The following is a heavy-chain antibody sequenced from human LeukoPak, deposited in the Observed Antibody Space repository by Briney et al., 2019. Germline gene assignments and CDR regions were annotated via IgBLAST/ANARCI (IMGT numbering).Heavy chain of an antibody. CDR2: IYPADSDI. D-gene: IGHD2-15*01. Sequence: GESLKISCQGSGYSINNYWIGWVRQMPGKGLEWMGIIYPADSDIRYSPSFQGQVTISADKSISTVYLQWSSLKASDTAIYYCARQEYCSGGSCYTWFDPWGQGTLVIVSS. CDR3: ARQEYCSGGSCYTWFDP. CDR1: GYSINNYW. V-gene: IGHV5-51*01. J-gene: IGHJ5*02.